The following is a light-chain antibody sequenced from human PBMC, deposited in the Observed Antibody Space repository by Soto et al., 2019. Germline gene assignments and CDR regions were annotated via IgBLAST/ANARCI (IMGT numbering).Light chain of an antibody. CDR1: QSVSGRF. Sequence: ELVLTQSPGTLSLSPGERATLSCRASQSVSGRFLTWYQQKGGQAPRLLIYGASTRATGIPDRFSGSGSGTDFTLTISRLEPEDFAVYAWQHHDSSPTWTFGQGTKVEIK. V-gene: IGKV3-20*01. CDR3: QHHDSSPTWT. CDR2: GAS. J-gene: IGKJ1*01.